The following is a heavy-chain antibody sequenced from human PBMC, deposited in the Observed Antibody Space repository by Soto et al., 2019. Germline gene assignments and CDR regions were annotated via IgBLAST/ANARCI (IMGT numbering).Heavy chain of an antibody. V-gene: IGHV4-59*01. Sequence: QVQLQESGPGLVKPSETLSLTCTVSGGSISSYYWSWIRQPPEKGLEWIGYIYYSGSTNYNPSLKSRVTISVDTSKNQFSLKLSSVTAADTAVYYCARDLGYGDYEDAFDIWGQGTMVTVSS. D-gene: IGHD4-17*01. J-gene: IGHJ3*02. CDR1: GGSISSYY. CDR2: IYYSGST. CDR3: ARDLGYGDYEDAFDI.